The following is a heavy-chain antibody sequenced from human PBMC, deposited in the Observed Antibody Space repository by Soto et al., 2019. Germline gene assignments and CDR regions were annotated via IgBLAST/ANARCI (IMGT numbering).Heavy chain of an antibody. D-gene: IGHD2-21*01. J-gene: IGHJ3*02. V-gene: IGHV1-18*01. CDR1: GYTSSNYD. Sequence: QVQLVQSGAELRKPGASVKVSCKTSGYTSSNYDVSWVRQAPGQGLEWMGRTSAYNNNTNYALNFQGRVTLTTDTSTSTAYMELRSLRSDDTAVYYCVVCGIDCYESVNAVEMWGQGTLVTVSS. CDR3: VVCGIDCYESVNAVEM. CDR2: TSAYNNNT.